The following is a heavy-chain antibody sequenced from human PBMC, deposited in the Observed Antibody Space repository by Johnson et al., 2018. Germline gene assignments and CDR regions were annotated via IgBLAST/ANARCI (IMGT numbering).Heavy chain of an antibody. CDR3: ARVWIRGMDV. J-gene: IGHJ6*02. Sequence: QVQLQESGPGLVKPSETLSLTCTVSGGSISSYYWSWIRQPPGKGLEWIGYIYYSGSTNYNPSLKSRVTISVDTSKNQFSLKLSSVTAADTAVYYWARVWIRGMDVWGQGTTVTVSS. CDR2: IYYSGST. D-gene: IGHD5-18*01. V-gene: IGHV4-59*01. CDR1: GGSISSYY.